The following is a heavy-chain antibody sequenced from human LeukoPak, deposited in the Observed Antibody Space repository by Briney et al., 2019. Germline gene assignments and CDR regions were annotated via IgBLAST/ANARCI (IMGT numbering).Heavy chain of an antibody. Sequence: GGSLRLSCAASGFTFSDYYMTWIRQAPGKGLEWVSYISSSSRYTNSADSVKGRFTISRDNAKNSLYLQMNSLRAEDTAVYYCAGDRSGWYVSYWGQGTLVTVSS. J-gene: IGHJ4*02. V-gene: IGHV3-11*05. CDR1: GFTFSDYY. CDR3: AGDRSGWYVSY. CDR2: ISSSSRYT. D-gene: IGHD6-19*01.